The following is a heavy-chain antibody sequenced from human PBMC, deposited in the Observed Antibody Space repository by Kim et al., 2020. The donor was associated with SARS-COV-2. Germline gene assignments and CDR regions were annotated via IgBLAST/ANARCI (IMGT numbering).Heavy chain of an antibody. CDR3: ARDGGQGYYGSGDY. D-gene: IGHD3-10*01. V-gene: IGHV3-21*01. Sequence: GGSLRLSCAASGFTFSSYSMNWVRQAPGKGLEWVSSISSSSSYIYYADSVKGRFTISRDNAKNSLYLQMNSLRAEDTAVYYCARDGGQGYYGSGDYWGQGTLVTVSS. J-gene: IGHJ4*02. CDR2: ISSSSSYI. CDR1: GFTFSSYS.